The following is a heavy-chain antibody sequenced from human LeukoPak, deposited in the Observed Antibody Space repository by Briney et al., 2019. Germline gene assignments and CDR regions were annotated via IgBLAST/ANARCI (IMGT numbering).Heavy chain of an antibody. Sequence: GGSLRLSCAASGFTFSSYGMHWVRQAPGKGLEWVAVISYDGSNKYYADSVKGRFTISRDNSKNTLYLQMNSLRAEDTAVYYRASLYSSSSGTIDYWGQGTLVTVSS. CDR3: ASLYSSSSGTIDY. J-gene: IGHJ4*02. CDR1: GFTFSSYG. D-gene: IGHD6-6*01. V-gene: IGHV3-30*03. CDR2: ISYDGSNK.